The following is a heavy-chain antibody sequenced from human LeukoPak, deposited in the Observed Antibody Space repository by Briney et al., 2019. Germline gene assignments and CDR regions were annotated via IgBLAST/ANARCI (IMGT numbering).Heavy chain of an antibody. CDR2: FRGSGVAT. J-gene: IGHJ4*02. V-gene: IGHV3-23*01. CDR1: GFTFSSYA. Sequence: GGSLRLSCAASGFTFSSYAMNWVRQAPGKGLKWVSGFRGSGVATFYADSVKGRFTISRDNSKNTLYLQMNSLRAEDTAVYYCSYSGSYKYFDYWGQGTLVTVSS. CDR3: SYSGSYKYFDY. D-gene: IGHD1-26*01.